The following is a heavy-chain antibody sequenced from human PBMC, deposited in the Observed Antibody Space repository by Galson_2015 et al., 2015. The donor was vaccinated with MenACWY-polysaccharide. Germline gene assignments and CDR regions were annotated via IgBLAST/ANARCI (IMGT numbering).Heavy chain of an antibody. Sequence: SLRLSCAASGSTFSSYWMHWVRQVPGKGLVWVSRINRDGSSKNYADSVKGRFTISRDNAKNTLYLQMNSLRVDDTAVYYCARESFSSGFYHFDCWGRGTLVTVSS. J-gene: IGHJ4*02. D-gene: IGHD6-19*01. CDR1: GSTFSSYW. CDR3: ARESFSSGFYHFDC. CDR2: INRDGSSK. V-gene: IGHV3-74*01.